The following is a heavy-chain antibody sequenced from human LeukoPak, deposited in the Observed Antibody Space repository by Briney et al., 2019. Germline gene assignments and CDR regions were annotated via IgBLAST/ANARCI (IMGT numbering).Heavy chain of an antibody. V-gene: IGHV3-23*01. CDR1: GPTSSTFA. D-gene: IGHD2-8*02. J-gene: IGHJ4*03. Sequence: GGSLRLSCAPSGPTSSTFAMIWVRQPPGKGLEWVSTIFPSGAQIHYTDSVRGRFTISRDNSKSTLPLQMNSLRAEDTAIYYCATYRQVLLPFESWGQGTLVTVSS. CDR3: ATYRQVLLPFES. CDR2: IFPSGAQI.